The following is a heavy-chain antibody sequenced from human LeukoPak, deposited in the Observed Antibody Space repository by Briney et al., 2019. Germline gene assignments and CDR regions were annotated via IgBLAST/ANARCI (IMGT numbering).Heavy chain of an antibody. D-gene: IGHD5-12*01. CDR1: GFTFSSYS. J-gene: IGHJ6*03. Sequence: GGSLRLSCAASGFTFSSYSMNWVRQAPGKGLEWVSYISSSSSTIYYADSVKGRFTISRDNAKNSLYLQMNSLRAEDTAVYYCATPYSGYDLYYMDVWGKGTTVTVSS. V-gene: IGHV3-48*01. CDR2: ISSSSSTI. CDR3: ATPYSGYDLYYMDV.